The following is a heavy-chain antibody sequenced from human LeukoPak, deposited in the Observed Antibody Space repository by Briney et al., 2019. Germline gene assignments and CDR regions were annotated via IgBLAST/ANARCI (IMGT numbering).Heavy chain of an antibody. V-gene: IGHV3-30*02. CDR3: AKNLRSSSWYSGGAYYYYYMDL. Sequence: PGGSLRLSCTASGFTFSSYEMNWVRQAPGKGLEWVAFIRYDGSNKYYADSVKGRFTISRDNSKNTLYLQMNSLRAEDTAVYYCAKNLRSSSWYSGGAYYYYYMDLWGKGTTVTISS. D-gene: IGHD6-13*01. CDR2: IRYDGSNK. J-gene: IGHJ6*03. CDR1: GFTFSSYE.